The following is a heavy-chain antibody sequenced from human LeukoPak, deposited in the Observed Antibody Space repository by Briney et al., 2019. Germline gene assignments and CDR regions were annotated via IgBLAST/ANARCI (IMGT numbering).Heavy chain of an antibody. CDR2: INPNSGGT. CDR1: GYTFTGYY. J-gene: IGHJ4*02. V-gene: IGHV1-2*02. CDR3: TRGSEVGFDY. D-gene: IGHD3-16*01. Sequence: ASVRVSCEASGYTFTGYYMRWVRQAPGQGLEWMGWINPNSGGTNYAQKFQGRVTMTRDTSISTAYMELSRLRSDDTAVYYCTRGSEVGFDYWGQGTLVTVSS.